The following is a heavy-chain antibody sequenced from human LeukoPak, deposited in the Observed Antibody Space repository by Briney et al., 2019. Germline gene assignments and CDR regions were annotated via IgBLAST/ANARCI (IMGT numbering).Heavy chain of an antibody. J-gene: IGHJ4*02. Sequence: GGSLRLSCAASGFVFSGYYMSWIRQAPGKGLEWVANIKQDGSEKYYVDSVKGRFTISRDNAKNSLYLQMNSLRAEDTAVYYCARESAATGNFDYWGQGTLDTVSS. CDR3: ARESAATGNFDY. V-gene: IGHV3-7*01. CDR2: IKQDGSEK. D-gene: IGHD1-1*01. CDR1: GFVFSGYY.